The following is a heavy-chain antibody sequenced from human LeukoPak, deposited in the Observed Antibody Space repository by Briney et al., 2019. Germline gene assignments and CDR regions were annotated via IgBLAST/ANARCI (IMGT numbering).Heavy chain of an antibody. Sequence: GGSLRLSCAASGFTFSSYAMHWVRQAPGKGLEWVAVISYDGSNKYYADSVKGRFTISRDNSKNTLYLQMNSLRAEDTAVYYCVRDTKKQLVLVYWGQGTLVTVSS. J-gene: IGHJ4*02. CDR1: GFTFSSYA. D-gene: IGHD6-6*01. CDR2: ISYDGSNK. V-gene: IGHV3-30*01. CDR3: VRDTKKQLVLVY.